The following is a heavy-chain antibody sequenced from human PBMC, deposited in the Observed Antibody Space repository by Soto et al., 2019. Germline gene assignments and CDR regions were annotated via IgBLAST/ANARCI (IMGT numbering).Heavy chain of an antibody. Sequence: ASVKVSCKASGYTFTSYGITWVRQAPGQGLEWMGWISAYNGNTDYAQKLQGRVTMTTDTSTSAAYMEPRSLRSDDTAVYYCARDYDYVWGSYRHNRAYWGQGTLVNVAS. CDR1: GYTFTSYG. D-gene: IGHD3-16*02. CDR2: ISAYNGNT. CDR3: ARDYDYVWGSYRHNRAY. V-gene: IGHV1-18*01. J-gene: IGHJ4*02.